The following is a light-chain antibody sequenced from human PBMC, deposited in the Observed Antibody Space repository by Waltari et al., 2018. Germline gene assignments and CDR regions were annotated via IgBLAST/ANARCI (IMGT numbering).Light chain of an antibody. CDR2: INSDGSH. V-gene: IGLV4-69*01. Sequence: QLVLTQSPSASASLGASVTLTCTLSRGHSNYAIAWPPQQAEKGPRSLMKINSDGSHNKGDGIPDRFSGSTSGAERYLTISSLQAEDEADYYCQTWGAGIRVFGTGTKVTVL. J-gene: IGLJ1*01. CDR1: RGHSNYA. CDR3: QTWGAGIRV.